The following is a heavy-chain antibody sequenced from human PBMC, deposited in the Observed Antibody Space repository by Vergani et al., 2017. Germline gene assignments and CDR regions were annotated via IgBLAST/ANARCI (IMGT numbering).Heavy chain of an antibody. CDR3: ARFAYCGGDCYASGDY. D-gene: IGHD2-21*02. V-gene: IGHV1-18*01. CDR2: ISAYNGNT. CDR1: GYTFTSYG. Sequence: QVQLVQSGAEVTTPGASVKFSCQSSGYTFTSYGPSWVRPATGQGLAWMGWISAYNGNTNYAQKLQGRVTMTTGTSTSTAYMELRSLRSDDTDVYYCARFAYCGGDCYASGDYWGQGTLVTVSS. J-gene: IGHJ4*02.